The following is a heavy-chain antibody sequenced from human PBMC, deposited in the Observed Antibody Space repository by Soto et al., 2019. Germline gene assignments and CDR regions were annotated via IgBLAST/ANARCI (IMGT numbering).Heavy chain of an antibody. CDR2: ISTSGGTT. V-gene: IGHV3-23*01. CDR1: GFTFSSYA. J-gene: IGHJ4*02. D-gene: IGHD1-20*01. Sequence: PGGSLRLSCAASGFTFSSYAMIWVRLAPGKGLEWVSSISTSGGTTYYADSVKGRFTISRDNSKNTLSLQMNSLRAEDTALYHCAKVLRDRLTGGFFDYWGQRTLVTVSS. CDR3: AKVLRDRLTGGFFDY.